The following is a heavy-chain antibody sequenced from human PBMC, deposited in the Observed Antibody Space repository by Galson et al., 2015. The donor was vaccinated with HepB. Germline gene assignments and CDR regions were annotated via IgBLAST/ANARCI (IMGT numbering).Heavy chain of an antibody. CDR1: GYNFTRFG. CDR3: ARDQTTTRWFDP. D-gene: IGHD1-1*01. CDR2: ISGYNGNT. J-gene: IGHJ5*02. V-gene: IGHV1-18*01. Sequence: SVKVSCKASGYNFTRFGVSWVRQAPGQGLEWMGWISGYNGNTDYAPDLQGRVTMTTDTSTSTAYMELRSLRSDDTAVYYCARDQTTTRWFDPWGQGTAVTVSS.